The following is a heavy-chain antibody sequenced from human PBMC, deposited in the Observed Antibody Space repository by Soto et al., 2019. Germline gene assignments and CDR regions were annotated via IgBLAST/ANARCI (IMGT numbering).Heavy chain of an antibody. V-gene: IGHV4-59*08. J-gene: IGHJ4*02. CDR3: ARHGSFKGTPMVHFDY. D-gene: IGHD3-10*01. CDR2: IYSSGST. Sequence: SETLSLTCTVSGGSISSYFWSWVRQPPGKGLEWIGYIYSSGSTNYNPSLKSRVTISVDTSKNQFSLNLNSVTAADTAVYYCARHGSFKGTPMVHFDYWGQGALVTVSS. CDR1: GGSISSYF.